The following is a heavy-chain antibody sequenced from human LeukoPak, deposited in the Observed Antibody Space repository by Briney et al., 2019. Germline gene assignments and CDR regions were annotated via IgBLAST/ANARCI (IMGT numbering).Heavy chain of an antibody. J-gene: IGHJ3*02. Sequence: SETLSLTCTVSGGSISSYYWSWIRQPPGKGLEWIGSIYYSGSTYYNPSLKSRVTISVDTSKNQFSLKLSSVTAADTAVYYCARGLYNWKATAFDIWGQGTMVTVSS. CDR2: IYYSGST. CDR1: GGSISSYY. CDR3: ARGLYNWKATAFDI. V-gene: IGHV4-59*12. D-gene: IGHD1-20*01.